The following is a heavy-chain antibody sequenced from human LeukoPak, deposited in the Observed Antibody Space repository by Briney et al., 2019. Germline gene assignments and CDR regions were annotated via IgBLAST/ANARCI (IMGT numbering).Heavy chain of an antibody. CDR3: ATTTLTLGYYYYYMDV. J-gene: IGHJ6*03. D-gene: IGHD4-17*01. Sequence: SETLSLTCALSGGSISTSSYYWGWIRQPPGEGLEWMGSIYHSGSTYYNPSLQSRVTISVDTSKNQFSLKLTSVTAADTAVYYCATTTLTLGYYYYYMDVWDRGPTVTVSS. CDR2: IYHSGST. CDR1: GGSISTSSYY. V-gene: IGHV4-39*01.